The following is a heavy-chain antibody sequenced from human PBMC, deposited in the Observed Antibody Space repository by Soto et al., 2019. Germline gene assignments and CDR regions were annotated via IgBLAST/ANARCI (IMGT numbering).Heavy chain of an antibody. D-gene: IGHD4-17*01. J-gene: IGHJ4*02. V-gene: IGHV3-7*03. CDR3: ASVRATDYEIDY. CDR1: GFMFGSYW. CDR2: IKRDGSEK. Sequence: GSLRLSCTASGFMFGSYWMTWVRHVPGKGLQWVANIKRDGSEKYYVDFVKGRFTISRDNADNSVFLDMNNLRVDDTATYYCASVRATDYEIDYWGQGALVTVSS.